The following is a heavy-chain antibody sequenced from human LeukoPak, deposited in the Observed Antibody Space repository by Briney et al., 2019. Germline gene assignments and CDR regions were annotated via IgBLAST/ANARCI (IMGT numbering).Heavy chain of an antibody. CDR3: XXXXXXXXXXXXXHYYYYYMDV. CDR2: ISSNGGST. CDR1: GFTFSSYA. J-gene: IGHJ6*03. V-gene: IGHV3-64*01. Sequence: QTGGSLRLSCAASGFTFSSYAMHWVRHAPGKGLEYVSAISSNGGSTHYANSVKGRFTISRDNSKNTLYLQMGSLRAEDMAVYYXXXXXXXXXXXXXXHYYYYYMDVWGKGTTVTISS.